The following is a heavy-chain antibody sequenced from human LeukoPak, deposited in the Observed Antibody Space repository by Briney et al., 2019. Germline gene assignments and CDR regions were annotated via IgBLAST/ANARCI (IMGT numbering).Heavy chain of an antibody. CDR3: ARGGAYDSPVGAFDI. Sequence: ASVKVSCKASGYTFTSYGISWERQAPGQGLEWMGWISAYNGNTNYAQKLQGRVTMTTDTSTSTAYMELRSLRSDDTAVYYCARGGAYDSPVGAFDIWGQGTMVTVSS. CDR2: ISAYNGNT. D-gene: IGHD3-16*01. J-gene: IGHJ3*02. V-gene: IGHV1-18*01. CDR1: GYTFTSYG.